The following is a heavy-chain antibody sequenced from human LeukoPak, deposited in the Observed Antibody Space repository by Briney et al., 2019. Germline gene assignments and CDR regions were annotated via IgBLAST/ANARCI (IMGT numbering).Heavy chain of an antibody. CDR3: ARGVTMIVVVIHDWYFDL. D-gene: IGHD3-22*01. CDR1: GGSISSSSYY. CDR2: IYYSGRT. J-gene: IGHJ2*01. V-gene: IGHV4-39*01. Sequence: SETLSLTCTVSGGSISSSSYYWGWIRQPPGKGLEWIGNIYYSGRTYYNPSLKSRVTISVDTSKNQFSLKLSSVTAADTAVYYCARGVTMIVVVIHDWYFDLWGRGTLVTVSS.